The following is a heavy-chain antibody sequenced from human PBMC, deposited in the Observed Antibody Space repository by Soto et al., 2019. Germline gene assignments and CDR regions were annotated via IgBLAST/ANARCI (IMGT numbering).Heavy chain of an antibody. Sequence: QVQLVQSGAEVKKPGASVQVSCKASGYTFTSYGISWVRQAPGQGLEWMGWISAYNGNTNYAQKLQGRVTMTTDTATSTAYMELRSLRSDDTAVYYCAREGDLGYCSGGSCYSYLAWFDPWGQGTLVTVSS. CDR1: GYTFTSYG. CDR3: AREGDLGYCSGGSCYSYLAWFDP. D-gene: IGHD2-15*01. J-gene: IGHJ5*02. CDR2: ISAYNGNT. V-gene: IGHV1-18*04.